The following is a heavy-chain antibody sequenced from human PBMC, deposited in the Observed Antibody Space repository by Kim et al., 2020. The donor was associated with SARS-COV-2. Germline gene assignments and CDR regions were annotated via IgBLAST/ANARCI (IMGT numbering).Heavy chain of an antibody. V-gene: IGHV3-48*03. CDR1: GFTFSSYE. CDR3: GRVRIQLWLRPPPHFDY. D-gene: IGHD5-18*01. CDR2: ISSSGSTI. Sequence: GGSLRLSCAASGFTFSSYEMNWVRQAPGKGLEWVSYISSSGSTIYYADSVKVRFTISRDNAKNSLYLQMKSLRAEDTAVYYCGRVRIQLWLRPPPHFDYWGQGTLVTVSS. J-gene: IGHJ4*02.